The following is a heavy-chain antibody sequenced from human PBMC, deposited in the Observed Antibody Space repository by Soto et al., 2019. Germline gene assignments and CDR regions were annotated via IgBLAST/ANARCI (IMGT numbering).Heavy chain of an antibody. Sequence: GSLRLSCAASGFTFSSYAMHWVRQAPGKGLEWVAVISYDGSNKYYADSVKGRFTISRDNSKNTLYLQMNSLRAEDTAVYYCARAPARPYSSSWSYYFDYWGQGTLVTVSS. J-gene: IGHJ4*02. V-gene: IGHV3-30-3*01. D-gene: IGHD6-13*01. CDR2: ISYDGSNK. CDR3: ARAPARPYSSSWSYYFDY. CDR1: GFTFSSYA.